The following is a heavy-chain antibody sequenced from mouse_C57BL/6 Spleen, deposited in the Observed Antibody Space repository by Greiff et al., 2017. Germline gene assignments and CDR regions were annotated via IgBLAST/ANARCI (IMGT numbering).Heavy chain of an antibody. D-gene: IGHD1-1*01. Sequence: QVQLQQSGPELVKPGASVKISCKASGYSFTDYNLNWVKQRPGQGLEWIGMIHPNSGSTNYTEKFKSKATLTVAKSSSTAHMQLSSLTSEDSAVYYYARGTTVKWYYCDYWGQGTTLTVAT. CDR2: IHPNSGST. CDR3: ARGTTVKWYYCDY. J-gene: IGHJ2*01. V-gene: IGHV1-64*01. CDR1: GYSFTDYN.